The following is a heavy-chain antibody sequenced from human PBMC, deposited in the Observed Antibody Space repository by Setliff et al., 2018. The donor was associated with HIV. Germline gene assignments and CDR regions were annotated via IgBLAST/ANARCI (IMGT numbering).Heavy chain of an antibody. Sequence: SETLSLTCAVSGYSISSGYYWGWIRQPPGKGLEWIGEAIHSGITYNPSLRSRVTISLDTSKNQFSLNLTSVTAADTAVYYCVRGEYYDVSAIYHDDRWGQGTLVTVSS. CDR3: VRGEYYDVSAIYHDDR. V-gene: IGHV4-38-2*01. CDR2: AIHSGIT. D-gene: IGHD3-16*01. CDR1: GYSISSGYY. J-gene: IGHJ4*02.